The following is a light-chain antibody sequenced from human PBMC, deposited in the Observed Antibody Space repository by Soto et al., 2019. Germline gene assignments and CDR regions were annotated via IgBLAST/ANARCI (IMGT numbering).Light chain of an antibody. V-gene: IGKV1-12*01. CDR2: DVS. CDR1: RDITTY. Sequence: DIQMTQSPSSVTASVADRVTFTCRASRDITTYLAWSKQRPGTAPKLLIFDVSTLQSGVPSRISGSGSGREFTLPISRLQPEDVGTYCCQQIYRFPPTFGGGSNVAIK. CDR3: QQIYRFPPT. J-gene: IGKJ4*01.